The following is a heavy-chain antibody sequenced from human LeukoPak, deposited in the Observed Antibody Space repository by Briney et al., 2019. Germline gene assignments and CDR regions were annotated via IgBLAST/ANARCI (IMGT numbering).Heavy chain of an antibody. CDR2: MYYSGST. CDR3: ARHQWVPAFDI. D-gene: IGHD1-26*01. V-gene: IGHV4-59*08. Sequence: PSETLSLTCTVSGGSMNDYYWTWIRQPPGRGLEWIGYMYYSGSTKYNPSLKSRVTISIDTSKNQFSLKLSSVTAADTAVYYCARHQWVPAFDIWGQGTMVTVSS. J-gene: IGHJ3*02. CDR1: GGSMNDYY.